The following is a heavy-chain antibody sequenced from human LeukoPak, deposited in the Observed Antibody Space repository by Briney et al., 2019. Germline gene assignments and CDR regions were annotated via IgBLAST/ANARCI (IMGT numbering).Heavy chain of an antibody. CDR2: ISGDGGTT. J-gene: IGHJ6*02. V-gene: IGHV3-43*02. Sequence: PGGSLRLSRAASGFTFDDYALYWVRQAPGKGLEWISLISGDGGTTYYADSLNGRFTISRDNSKNSLYLQMNSLRTEDTALYYCARTYYYYGMDVWGQGTTVTVSS. CDR1: GFTFDDYA. CDR3: ARTYYYYGMDV.